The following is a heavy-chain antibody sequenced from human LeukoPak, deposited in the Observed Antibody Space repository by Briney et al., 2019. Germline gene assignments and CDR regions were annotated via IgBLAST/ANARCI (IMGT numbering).Heavy chain of an antibody. V-gene: IGHV3-21*01. D-gene: IGHD5-12*01. CDR2: ISSSSSYI. J-gene: IGHJ4*02. Sequence: GGSLRLSWAASGFTFSSYSMNWVRQAPGKGLEWVSSISSSSSYIYYADSVKGRFTISRDNSKNTLSLQMNSLRVEDTSVYYCVRGGDIVASMYDAFDYWGQGTLVTVSS. CDR3: VRGGDIVASMYDAFDY. CDR1: GFTFSSYS.